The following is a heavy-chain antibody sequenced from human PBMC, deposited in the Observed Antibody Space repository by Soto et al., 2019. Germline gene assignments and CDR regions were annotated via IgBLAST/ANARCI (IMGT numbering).Heavy chain of an antibody. CDR1: GFTFSSYS. CDR3: AKKVNSGPGSQYFDY. V-gene: IGHV3-23*01. J-gene: IGHJ4*02. CDR2: FRTSGDGGTT. D-gene: IGHD3-10*01. Sequence: GGSLRLSCAASGFTFSSYSMSWVRQAPGKGLEWVSGFRTSGDGGTTYYADSVKGRFTISRDNSKNMLFLQMNSLRAEDTAIYYCAKKVNSGPGSQYFDYWGQGALVTVSS.